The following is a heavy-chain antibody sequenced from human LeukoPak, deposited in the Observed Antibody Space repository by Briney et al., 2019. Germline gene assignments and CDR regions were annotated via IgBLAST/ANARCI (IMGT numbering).Heavy chain of an antibody. CDR1: GGSFSGYY. CDR3: ARGRSYYDSSGYYYVY. CDR2: INHSGST. D-gene: IGHD3-22*01. J-gene: IGHJ4*02. Sequence: PSETLSLTCAVYGGSFSGYYWSWIRQPPRKGLEWIGEINHSGSTNYNPSLKSRVTISVDTSKNQFSLKLSSVTAADTAVYYCARGRSYYDSSGYYYVYWGQGTLVTVSS. V-gene: IGHV4-34*01.